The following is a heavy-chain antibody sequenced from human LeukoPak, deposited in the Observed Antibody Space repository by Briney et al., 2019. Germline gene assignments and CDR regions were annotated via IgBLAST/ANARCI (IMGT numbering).Heavy chain of an antibody. V-gene: IGHV7-4-1*02. CDR3: ARGSACGGDCYEGTNYYYYGMDV. Sequence: GASVKVSCKASGYTFTSYAMNWVRQAPGQGLEWMGWINTNTGNPTYAQGFTGRFVFSLDTSVSTAYLQISSLKAEDTAVYYCARGSACGGDCYEGTNYYYYGMDVWGQGTTVTVSS. D-gene: IGHD2-21*02. CDR1: GYTFTSYA. CDR2: INTNTGNP. J-gene: IGHJ6*02.